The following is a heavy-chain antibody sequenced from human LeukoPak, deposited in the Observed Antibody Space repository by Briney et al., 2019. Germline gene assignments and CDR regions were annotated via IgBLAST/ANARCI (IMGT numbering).Heavy chain of an antibody. CDR1: GYSFTNFW. CDR2: IYPGDSHT. Sequence: GESLKISCKGYGYSFTNFWIGWVRQMPGKGLEWMGIIYPGDSHTRHSPSFQGQVTITADKSINTAYLQWSSLKASDTAMYYCARVGSGATPFDSWGQEAPVTVSS. J-gene: IGHJ4*02. CDR3: ARVGSGATPFDS. D-gene: IGHD1-26*01. V-gene: IGHV5-51*03.